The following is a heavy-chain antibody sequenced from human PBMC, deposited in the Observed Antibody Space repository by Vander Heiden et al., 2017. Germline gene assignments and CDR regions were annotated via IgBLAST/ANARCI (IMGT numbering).Heavy chain of an antibody. J-gene: IGHJ5*02. CDR3: ARVRWGSYES. D-gene: IGHD7-27*01. Sequence: EVQLVESGGGLVQPGGSLRLSCAASGFSFSNYDMHWVRQVTGKGLEWVSAVDTAGDTFYPASVKGRFTISREDATNSLYLQMNSLRAGDTAVYYCARVRWGSYESWGQGTLVTGSS. CDR2: VDTAGDT. CDR1: GFSFSNYD. V-gene: IGHV3-13*01.